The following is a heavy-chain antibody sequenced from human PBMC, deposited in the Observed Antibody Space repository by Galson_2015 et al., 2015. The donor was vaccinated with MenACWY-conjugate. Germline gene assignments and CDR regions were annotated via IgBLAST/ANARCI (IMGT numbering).Heavy chain of an antibody. J-gene: IGHJ4*02. V-gene: IGHV3-7*04. CDR3: VRYRSVVFAWSSFFDY. D-gene: IGHD3-9*01. Sequence: SLRLSCAASGFIFNSSWMTWVRQAPGKGLEWVANIKDNGNEKYYVDSVKGRFTISRDNAKNSVYLQMNSLRAEDTGVYYCVRYRSVVFAWSSFFDYGGQGILVTVSS. CDR1: GFIFNSSW. CDR2: IKDNGNEK.